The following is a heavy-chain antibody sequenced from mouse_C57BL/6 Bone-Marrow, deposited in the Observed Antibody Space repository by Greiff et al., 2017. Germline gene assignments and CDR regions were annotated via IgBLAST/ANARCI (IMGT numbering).Heavy chain of an antibody. D-gene: IGHD4-1*01. CDR3: AKLGPYYYAMDY. V-gene: IGHV1-54*01. CDR1: GYAFTNYL. CDR2: INPGSGGT. J-gene: IGHJ4*01. Sequence: VKLQESGAELVRPGTSVKVSCKASGYAFTNYLIEWVKQRPGQGLEWIGVINPGSGGTNYNEKFKGKATLTADKSSSTAYMQLSSLTSEDSAVYCCAKLGPYYYAMDYWGQGTSVTVSS.